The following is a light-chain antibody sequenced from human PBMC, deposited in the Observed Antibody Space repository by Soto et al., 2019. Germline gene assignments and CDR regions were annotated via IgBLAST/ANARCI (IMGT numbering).Light chain of an antibody. CDR2: SNN. V-gene: IGLV1-44*01. CDR1: SANIGSNT. J-gene: IGLJ2*01. CDR3: AACDDRLQVSV. Sequence: QSVLTQPPSASGTPGKRVTISCSGSSANIGSNTVNWYQQLTGTAPKLLIYSNNQRPSGIPDRFSGCKSGTSASLAISGLQSEDDADYYCAACDDRLQVSVFGGGTTLAV.